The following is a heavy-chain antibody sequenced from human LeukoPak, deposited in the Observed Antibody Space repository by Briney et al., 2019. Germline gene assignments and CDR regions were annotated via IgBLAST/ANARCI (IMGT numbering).Heavy chain of an antibody. CDR2: ISSNGGSR. CDR3: AREVTGAFDI. CDR1: GATFSSYS. Sequence: GSLRLSCAVSGATFSSYSMYWFRQAPGKGLEYVSSISSNGGSRHYANSVKGRFTISRDNAKKTLYLQMGSLRAEDMAVYYCAREVTGAFDIWGQGTMVTVSS. J-gene: IGHJ3*02. V-gene: IGHV3-64*01. D-gene: IGHD2-21*02.